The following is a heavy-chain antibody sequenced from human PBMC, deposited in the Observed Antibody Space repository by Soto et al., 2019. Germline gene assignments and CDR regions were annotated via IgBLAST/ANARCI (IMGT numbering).Heavy chain of an antibody. CDR2: IYYSGST. V-gene: IGHV4-30-4*01. D-gene: IGHD2-2*01. CDR3: ARDRYCSSTSCYRDNWFDP. J-gene: IGHJ5*02. Sequence: PSETLSLTCTVSGGSISSGDYYWSWIRQPPGKGLEWIGYIYYSGSTYYNPSLKSRVTLSVDTSKNQFSLKLSSVTAADTAVYYCARDRYCSSTSCYRDNWFDPWGQGTLVTVSS. CDR1: GGSISSGDYY.